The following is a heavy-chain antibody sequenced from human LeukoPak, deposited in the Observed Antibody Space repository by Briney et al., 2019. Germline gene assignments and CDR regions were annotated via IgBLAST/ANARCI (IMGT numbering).Heavy chain of an antibody. V-gene: IGHV1-18*01. D-gene: IGHD3-9*01. J-gene: IGHJ4*02. CDR1: GYTFTSYG. Sequence: GASVKVSCKASGYTFTSYGISWVRQAPGQGLEWMGWISAYNGNTNYAQKLQGRVTMTTDTSTSTAYMGLRSLRSDDTAVYYYARDPDILTGYQYKEFDYWGQGTLVTVSS. CDR3: ARDPDILTGYQYKEFDY. CDR2: ISAYNGNT.